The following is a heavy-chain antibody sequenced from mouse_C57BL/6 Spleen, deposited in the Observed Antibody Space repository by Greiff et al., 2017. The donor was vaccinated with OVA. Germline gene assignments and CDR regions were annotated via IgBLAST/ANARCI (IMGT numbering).Heavy chain of an antibody. CDR3: ALWLRREVFAY. Sequence: QVQLQQPGAELVKPGASVKLSCKASGYTFTSYWMQWVKQRPGQGLEWIGEIDPSDSYTNYNQKFKGKATLTVDTSSSTAYMQLSSLTSEDSAVYYCALWLRREVFAYWGQGTLVTVSA. CDR1: GYTFTSYW. J-gene: IGHJ3*01. D-gene: IGHD2-2*01. CDR2: IDPSDSYT. V-gene: IGHV1-50*01.